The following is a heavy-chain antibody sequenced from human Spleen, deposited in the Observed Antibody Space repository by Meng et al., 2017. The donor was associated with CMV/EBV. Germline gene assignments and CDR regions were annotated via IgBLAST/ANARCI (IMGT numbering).Heavy chain of an antibody. CDR3: AGLLGYCSSTSCYTFDY. V-gene: IGHV1-69*05. J-gene: IGHJ4*02. Sequence: IQWVRQAPGQGLEWMGGIIPIFGTANYAQKFQGRVTITTDESTSTAYMELSSLRSEDTAVYYCAGLLGYCSSTSCYTFDYWGQGTLVTVSS. D-gene: IGHD2-2*02. CDR2: IIPIFGTA.